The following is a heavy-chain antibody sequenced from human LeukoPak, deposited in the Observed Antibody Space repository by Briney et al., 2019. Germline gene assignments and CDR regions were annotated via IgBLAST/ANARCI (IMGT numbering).Heavy chain of an antibody. D-gene: IGHD5-12*01. V-gene: IGHV4-59*01. CDR3: ARRRVYSGSGEFDF. Sequence: SETLSLTCTVSGGSMSGYYWSWIRQPPGKGLEWIGYIHYSGATNYDPSLKSRVTISLDTSRNQFSLKLRSVTTADTAVYYCARRRVYSGSGEFDFWGQGTLVTVSS. CDR1: GGSMSGYY. J-gene: IGHJ4*02. CDR2: IHYSGAT.